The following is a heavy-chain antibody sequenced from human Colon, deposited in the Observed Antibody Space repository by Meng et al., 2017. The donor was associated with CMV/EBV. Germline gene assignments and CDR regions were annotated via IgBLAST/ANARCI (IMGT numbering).Heavy chain of an antibody. D-gene: IGHD2-21*01. J-gene: IGHJ6*02. Sequence: ASVKVSCKASGYTFMSYAITWVRQAPGQGLEWMGWINPNRGGTNYAQKFQGRVTMTRDTSISTAYMELSRLRSDDTAVYYCARTSYCGGDCYSDYYGMDVWGQGTTVTVSS. CDR3: ARTSYCGGDCYSDYYGMDV. CDR1: GYTFMSYA. V-gene: IGHV1-2*02. CDR2: INPNRGGT.